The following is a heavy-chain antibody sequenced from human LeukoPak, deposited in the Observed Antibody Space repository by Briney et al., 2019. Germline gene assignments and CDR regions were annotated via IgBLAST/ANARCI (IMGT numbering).Heavy chain of an antibody. CDR3: ARVRGGWFPLDY. D-gene: IGHD6-19*01. CDR1: GYTFASYA. J-gene: IGHJ4*02. CDR2: INAGNGNT. Sequence: ASVKVSCKASGYTFASYAMHWVRQAAGQRLEWMGWINAGNGNTKYSQKFQGRVTITRDTSASTAYMELSSLRSEDTAVYYCARVRGGWFPLDYWGQGTLVTVSS. V-gene: IGHV1-3*01.